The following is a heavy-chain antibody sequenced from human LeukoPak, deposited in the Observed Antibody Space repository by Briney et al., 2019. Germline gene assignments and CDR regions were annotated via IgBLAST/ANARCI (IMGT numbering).Heavy chain of an antibody. J-gene: IGHJ6*03. D-gene: IGHD5-18*01. CDR1: GFTFDDYA. V-gene: IGHV3-20*04. Sequence: GGSLRLSCAASGFTFDDYAMNWVRHVPGRGLEWVSGINWNGRITEYADSVKDRFTISRQNTKNSLYLYMNNLGGEDTALYFCARGSAQLWLRGTYYYMDVWGKGTTVTVSS. CDR3: ARGSAQLWLRGTYYYMDV. CDR2: INWNGRIT.